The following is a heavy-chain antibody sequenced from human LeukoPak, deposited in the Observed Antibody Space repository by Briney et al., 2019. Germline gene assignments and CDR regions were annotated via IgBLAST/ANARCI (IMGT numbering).Heavy chain of an antibody. J-gene: IGHJ4*02. CDR1: GFTFSNYN. Sequence: QSGGSLRLSCAASGFTFSNYNMHWVRQAPGKGLEWVAFIRYDGSNKYYADSVKGRFTISRDNSKNTLYLQMNSLRAEDTAVYYCAKGEPGLRYFDWLSQDFDYWGQGTLVTVSS. CDR3: AKGEPGLRYFDWLSQDFDY. V-gene: IGHV3-30*02. CDR2: IRYDGSNK. D-gene: IGHD3-9*01.